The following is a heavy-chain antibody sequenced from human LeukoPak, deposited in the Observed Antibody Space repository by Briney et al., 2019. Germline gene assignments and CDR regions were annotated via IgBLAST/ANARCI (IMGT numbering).Heavy chain of an antibody. Sequence: GGSLRLSCAASGFTFSSYSMNWVRQAPGKGLEWVSYTSSSSSTIYYADSVKGRFTISRDNAKNSLYLQMNSLRAEDTAVYYCARDPSSWYYYYMDVWGKGTTVTVSS. CDR1: GFTFSSYS. CDR2: TSSSSSTI. J-gene: IGHJ6*03. V-gene: IGHV3-48*01. CDR3: ARDPSSWYYYYMDV. D-gene: IGHD6-13*01.